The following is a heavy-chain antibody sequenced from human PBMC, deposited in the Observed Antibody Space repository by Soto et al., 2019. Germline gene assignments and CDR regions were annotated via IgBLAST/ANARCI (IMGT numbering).Heavy chain of an antibody. D-gene: IGHD2-15*01. CDR1: GFTFSSYG. J-gene: IGHJ6*02. V-gene: IGHV3-30*18. CDR2: ISYDGSNK. Sequence: QVQLVESGGGVVQPGRSLRLSCAASGFTFSSYGMHWVRQAPGKGLEWVAVISYDGSNKYYADSVKGRFTISRDNSKNTLYLQMNSLRAEDTAVYYCAKGRDYGMDVWGQGTTVTDSS. CDR3: AKGRDYGMDV.